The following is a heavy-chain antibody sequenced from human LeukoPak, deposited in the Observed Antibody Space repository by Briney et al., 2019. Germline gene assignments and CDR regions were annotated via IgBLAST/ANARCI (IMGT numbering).Heavy chain of an antibody. Sequence: NPSETLSLTCAVYGGSFSGYYWSWIRQPPGKGLEWIGEINHSGSTNYNPSLKSRVTISVDTSKNQFSLKLSSVTAADTAVYYCARDNTRYCSGGSCYTRGYYYGMDVWGQGTTVTVSS. V-gene: IGHV4-34*01. CDR1: GGSFSGYY. D-gene: IGHD2-15*01. J-gene: IGHJ6*02. CDR3: ARDNTRYCSGGSCYTRGYYYGMDV. CDR2: INHSGST.